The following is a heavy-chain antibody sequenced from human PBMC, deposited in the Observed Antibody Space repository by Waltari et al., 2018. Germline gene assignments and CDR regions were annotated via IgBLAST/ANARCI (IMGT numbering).Heavy chain of an antibody. CDR3: ARLKITMVRGVKLSPYYFDY. CDR1: GGPISSYY. J-gene: IGHJ4*02. V-gene: IGHV4-59*01. Sequence: QVQLQESGPGLVKPSETLSLTCTVSGGPISSYYWSWIRQPPGKGLEWIGYIFYSGHTNSHPSLKGRVTVSVDTSKNQFSLKLSSVTAADTAVYYCARLKITMVRGVKLSPYYFDYWGQGTLVTVSS. CDR2: IFYSGHT. D-gene: IGHD3-10*01.